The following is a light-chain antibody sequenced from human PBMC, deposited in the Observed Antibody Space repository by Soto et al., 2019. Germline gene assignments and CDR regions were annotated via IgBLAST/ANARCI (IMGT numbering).Light chain of an antibody. CDR2: GAS. CDR1: QSVSSSS. V-gene: IGKV3-20*01. Sequence: EIVLTQSPGTLSLSPGERATLSCRASQSVSSSSLAWYQQKPGQAPRLLIYGASSRATGIPDRFSGSGSGTDFTLTMSRLEPEDFAVYYCQQYGISPHTFGQGTKLEIK. CDR3: QQYGISPHT. J-gene: IGKJ2*01.